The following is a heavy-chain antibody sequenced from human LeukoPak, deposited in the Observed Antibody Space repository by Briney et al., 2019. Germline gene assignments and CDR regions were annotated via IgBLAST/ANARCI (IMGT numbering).Heavy chain of an antibody. CDR2: ISRHSGNR. CDR3: ARDGVVLPGYMDV. D-gene: IGHD3-3*01. CDR1: GYSLTSYG. Sequence: ASVNVSCKASGYSLTSYGISWVRQAPGEGLEWLGWISRHSGNRNYAQKLQGRVTMTTDTSTGTAYMELRSLRSDDTAVYYCARDGVVLPGYMDVWGKGTTVTVSS. V-gene: IGHV1-18*01. J-gene: IGHJ6*03.